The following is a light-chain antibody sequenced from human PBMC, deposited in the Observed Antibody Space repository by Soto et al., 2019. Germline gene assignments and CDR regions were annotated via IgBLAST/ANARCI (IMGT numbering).Light chain of an antibody. CDR2: DAS. CDR1: QSVSRN. J-gene: IGKJ1*01. Sequence: EIVMTRSPATLSVSPGERATLSCRASQSVSRNLAWYQQKPGQAPRLLIYDASTRATGIPARFSGSGSGTEFTLTISSLQSEDFAVYYCQRYNNWPPWTFGQGTKVEIK. V-gene: IGKV3-15*01. CDR3: QRYNNWPPWT.